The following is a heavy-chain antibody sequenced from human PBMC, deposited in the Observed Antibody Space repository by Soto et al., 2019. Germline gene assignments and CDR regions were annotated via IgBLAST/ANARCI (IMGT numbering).Heavy chain of an antibody. Sequence: QVQQGQSGAEVKKHGSSVKVSCKSSGGSFRSYAISWVRQAPGQGLEWMGSIIAVFGSATYAQRFQGRVIITADESTTTSYLELSGLQPGDAAVYFCATSRGFYEAMEVWGQGTTVTVSS. V-gene: IGHV1-69*01. CDR3: ATSRGFYEAMEV. CDR1: GGSFRSYA. J-gene: IGHJ6*02. CDR2: IIAVFGSA. D-gene: IGHD3-16*01.